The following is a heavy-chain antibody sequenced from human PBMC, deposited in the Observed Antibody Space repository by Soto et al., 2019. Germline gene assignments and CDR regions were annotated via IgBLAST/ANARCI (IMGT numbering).Heavy chain of an antibody. CDR2: ISGSSSTI. J-gene: IGHJ5*01. Sequence: SLRLSCAASGFSFSVYRMNWVRQAPGKGLEWVSYISGSSSTIYYADSVKGRFTISRDNAKNSLYLQLSSLRDEDTAIYYCARESSGYPDSWGQGTLVTVSS. CDR1: GFSFSVYR. V-gene: IGHV3-48*02. CDR3: ARESSGYPDS. D-gene: IGHD3-22*01.